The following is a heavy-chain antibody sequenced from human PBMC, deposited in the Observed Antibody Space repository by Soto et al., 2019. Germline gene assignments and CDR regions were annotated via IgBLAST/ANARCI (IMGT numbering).Heavy chain of an antibody. J-gene: IGHJ4*02. D-gene: IGHD2-15*01. V-gene: IGHV4-4*02. Sequence: SETLSLTCAVSSGSISSSNWWSWVRQPPGKGLEWIGEIYHSGSTNYNPSLKSRVTISVDKSKNQFSLKLSSVTAADTAVYYCASSCSGGSCYSGGSDFDYWGQGTLVTVS. CDR1: SGSISSSNW. CDR2: IYHSGST. CDR3: ASSCSGGSCYSGGSDFDY.